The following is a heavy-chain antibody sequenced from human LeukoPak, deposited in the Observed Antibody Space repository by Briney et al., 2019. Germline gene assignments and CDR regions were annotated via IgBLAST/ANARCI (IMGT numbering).Heavy chain of an antibody. J-gene: IGHJ4*02. CDR1: GGSISSSSYY. CDR3: ARHWFGLRLDY. CDR2: NYYSGNT. V-gene: IGHV4-39*01. Sequence: KPSETLSLTSTVSGGSISSSSYYWGCIRQPLGKGLERIGYNYYSGNTHYNPSINTRVTISVDTSKNQFSLKLSSVTAADTAVYYCARHWFGLRLDYWGQGTLVTVSS. D-gene: IGHD3-16*01.